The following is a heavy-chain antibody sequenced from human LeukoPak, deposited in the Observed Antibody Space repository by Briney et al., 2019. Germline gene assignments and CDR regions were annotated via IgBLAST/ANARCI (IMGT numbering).Heavy chain of an antibody. CDR1: GFTFSSYG. CDR2: IWYDGSNK. CDR3: ARDTHYYYGMDV. Sequence: QPGGSLRLSCAASGFTFSSYGMHWVRQAPGKGLEWVAVIWYDGSNKYYADSVKGRFTISRDNSKNTLCLQMNSLRAEDTAVYYCARDTHYYYGMDVWGQGTTVTVSS. J-gene: IGHJ6*02. V-gene: IGHV3-33*01.